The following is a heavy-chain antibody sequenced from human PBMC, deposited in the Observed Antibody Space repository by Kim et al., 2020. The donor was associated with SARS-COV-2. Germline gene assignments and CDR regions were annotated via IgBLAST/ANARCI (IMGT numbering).Heavy chain of an antibody. CDR3: ARGWSPGGDNSGSFYVY. CDR1: GGTFSNYG. CDR2: IIPIFGRA. D-gene: IGHD3-10*01. Sequence: SVKVSCKASGGTFSNYGIDWVRQAPGQGLEWMGGIIPIFGRAKYPQKFQGRVTITADESTSTAYMELNSLRSQDTAMYYCARGWSPGGDNSGSFYVYWGQGTLVTVSS. J-gene: IGHJ4*02. V-gene: IGHV1-69*13.